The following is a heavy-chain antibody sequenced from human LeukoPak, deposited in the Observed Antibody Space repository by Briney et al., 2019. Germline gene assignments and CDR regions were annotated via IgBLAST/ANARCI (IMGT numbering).Heavy chain of an antibody. CDR2: ISSSSSYI. CDR3: AIDRGSSTGLDY. V-gene: IGHV3-21*01. Sequence: PGGSLRLSCAASGFTFSSYSMNWVRQAPGKGLEWVSSISSSSSYIYYADSVKGRFTISRDNAKNSLYLQMNSLRAEDTAVYYCAIDRGSSTGLDYWGQGTLVTVSS. D-gene: IGHD6-13*01. CDR1: GFTFSSYS. J-gene: IGHJ4*02.